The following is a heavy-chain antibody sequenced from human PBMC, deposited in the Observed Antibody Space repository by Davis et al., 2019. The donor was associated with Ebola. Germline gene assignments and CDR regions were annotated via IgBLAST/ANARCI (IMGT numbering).Heavy chain of an antibody. CDR1: GFTVSSNY. V-gene: IGHV3-53*01. CDR2: IYSGGST. Sequence: GESLKISCAASGFTVSSNYMSWVRQAPGKGLEWVSVIYSGGSTYYADSVKGRFTISRDNSKNTLYLQMNSLRAEDTAVYYCAKDGSSARYYYYGMDVWGQGTTVTVSS. J-gene: IGHJ6*02. D-gene: IGHD6-6*01. CDR3: AKDGSSARYYYYGMDV.